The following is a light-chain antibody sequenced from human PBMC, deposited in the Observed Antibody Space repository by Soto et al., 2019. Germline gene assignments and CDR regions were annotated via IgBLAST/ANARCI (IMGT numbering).Light chain of an antibody. Sequence: EIVLTQSPGTLSLSPGERATLSCRASQSVSSSYLAWYQQKPGQAPRPLISDASSRATGIPDRFSGSGSGTDFTLTISRLEPEDFAVYYCQQYGSSLPITFGQGTRLEIK. V-gene: IGKV3-20*01. CDR3: QQYGSSLPIT. J-gene: IGKJ5*01. CDR1: QSVSSSY. CDR2: DAS.